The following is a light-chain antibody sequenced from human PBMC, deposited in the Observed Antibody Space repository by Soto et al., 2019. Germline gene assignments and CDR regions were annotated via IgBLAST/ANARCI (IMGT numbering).Light chain of an antibody. Sequence: EIVLTQSPGTLSLSPGERATLSCRASQSVSTSYLAWYQQKPGQAPRLLIYGASSRATGIPDRFSGSGSGTDFTLTINRLEPEDFAVYYCQQYGSSPCTFGQGTKV. J-gene: IGKJ1*01. CDR3: QQYGSSPCT. CDR1: QSVSTSY. V-gene: IGKV3-20*01. CDR2: GAS.